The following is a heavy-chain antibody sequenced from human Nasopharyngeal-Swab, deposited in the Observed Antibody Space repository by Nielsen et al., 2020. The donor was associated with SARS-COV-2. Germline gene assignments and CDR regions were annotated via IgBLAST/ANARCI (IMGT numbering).Heavy chain of an antibody. Sequence: GESLKISCAASGFTFSSYSMNWVRQAPGKGLEWVSYISSSSSTIFYADSVKGRFTISRDNAKNSLYLQMNNLRAEDTAVYYCARARRGYSYGYMDDYWGQGTLVTVSS. CDR1: GFTFSSYS. CDR3: ARARRGYSYGYMDDY. J-gene: IGHJ4*02. CDR2: ISSSSSTI. D-gene: IGHD5-18*01. V-gene: IGHV3-48*01.